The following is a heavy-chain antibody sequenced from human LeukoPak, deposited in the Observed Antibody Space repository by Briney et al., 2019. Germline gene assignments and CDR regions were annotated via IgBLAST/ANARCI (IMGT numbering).Heavy chain of an antibody. CDR1: GGSISSYY. D-gene: IGHD4-17*01. CDR2: IYYSGST. J-gene: IGHJ4*02. Sequence: SETLSLTCTVSGGSISSYYWSWIRQPPGQGLEWIGYIYYSGSTNYNPSLKSRVTISVDTSKNQFSLKLSSVTAADTAVYYCARGHTTGDFDYWGQGTLVTVSS. V-gene: IGHV4-59*01. CDR3: ARGHTTGDFDY.